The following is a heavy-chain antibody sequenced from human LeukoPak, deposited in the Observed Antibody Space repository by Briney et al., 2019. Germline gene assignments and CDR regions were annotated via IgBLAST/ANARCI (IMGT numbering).Heavy chain of an antibody. D-gene: IGHD2-2*01. V-gene: IGHV1-46*01. Sequence: ASVKVSCMASGYTFTSYYVHWVRQAPGQGLEWMGIINPSGGSTSYAQKFQGRVTMTRDTSTSTVYMELSSLRPEDTAVYYCARAPPRIVVVPAATLPDYWGQGTLVTVSS. CDR3: ARAPPRIVVVPAATLPDY. CDR2: INPSGGST. CDR1: GYTFTSYY. J-gene: IGHJ4*02.